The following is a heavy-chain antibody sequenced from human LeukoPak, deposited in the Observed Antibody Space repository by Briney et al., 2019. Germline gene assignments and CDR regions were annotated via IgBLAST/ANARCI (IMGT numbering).Heavy chain of an antibody. D-gene: IGHD3-9*01. J-gene: IGHJ5*02. V-gene: IGHV3-20*04. Sequence: PGGSLRLSCAASGFTFDDYGMSWVRQAPGKGLEWVSGINWNGGSTGYADSVKGRFTISRDNAKNSLYLQMNSLRAEDTALYYCGRESGYFDLGHVWFDPWGQGTLVTVSS. CDR2: INWNGGST. CDR3: GRESGYFDLGHVWFDP. CDR1: GFTFDDYG.